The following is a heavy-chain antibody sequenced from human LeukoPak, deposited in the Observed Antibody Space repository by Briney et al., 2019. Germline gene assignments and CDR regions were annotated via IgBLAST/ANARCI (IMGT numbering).Heavy chain of an antibody. CDR2: INHSGRT. J-gene: IGHJ4*02. D-gene: IGHD1-14*01. Sequence: SETLSLTCAVYGGSFSGDYWTWIRQPPGKGLEWIGEINHSGRTSYKPSLKSRVTILVDTSKNQFSLKLSSVTAADTAVYYCARAPGSYFDYWGQGTLVTVSS. CDR3: ARAPGSYFDY. CDR1: GGSFSGDY. V-gene: IGHV4-34*01.